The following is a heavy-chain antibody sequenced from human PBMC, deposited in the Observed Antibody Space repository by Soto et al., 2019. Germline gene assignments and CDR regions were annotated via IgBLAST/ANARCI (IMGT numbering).Heavy chain of an antibody. J-gene: IGHJ6*02. CDR2: IYPGDSDT. V-gene: IGHV5-51*01. CDR3: AASIFYYGMDV. CDR1: GYTFTNYW. Sequence: GESLKISCKGYGYTFTNYWIGWVRQMPGKGLEWMGIIYPGDSDTKYNPSFQGQVTISADKSITTTYLQWSSLKASDTAIYYFAASIFYYGMDVWGQGTTVTVSS.